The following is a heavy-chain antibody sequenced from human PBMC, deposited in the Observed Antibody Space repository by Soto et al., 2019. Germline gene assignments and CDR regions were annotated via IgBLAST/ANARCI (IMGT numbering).Heavy chain of an antibody. CDR1: GGSISSGGYS. D-gene: IGHD3-10*01. CDR2: IYHSGST. J-gene: IGHJ5*02. CDR3: ASDRGVSWFDP. Sequence: SETLSLTCAVSGGSISSGGYSWSWIRPPPGTGLEWIGYIYHSGSTYYNPSLKSRVTISVDRSKNQFSLKLSSVTAAAAAVYYWASDRGVSWFDPWGQGTLVTVSS. V-gene: IGHV4-30-2*01.